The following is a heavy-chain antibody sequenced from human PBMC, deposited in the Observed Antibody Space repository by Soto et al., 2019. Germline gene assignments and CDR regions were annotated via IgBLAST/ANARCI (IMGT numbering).Heavy chain of an antibody. CDR2: ISSSGSTI. J-gene: IGHJ6*02. CDR1: GFTFSSYE. CDR3: ARDQEAGSFFPYYYGMDV. D-gene: IGHD3-3*01. V-gene: IGHV3-48*03. Sequence: PGGSLRLSCATSGFTFSSYEMNWVRQAPGKGLEWVSYISSSGSTIYYADSVKGRFTISRDNAKNSLYLQMDSLRAEDTAVYYCARDQEAGSFFPYYYGMDVWGQWTTVTVSS.